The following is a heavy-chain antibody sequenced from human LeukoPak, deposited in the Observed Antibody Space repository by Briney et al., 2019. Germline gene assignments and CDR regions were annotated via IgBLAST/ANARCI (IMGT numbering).Heavy chain of an antibody. Sequence: SETLSLTCAVYGGSFSGYYWSWIRQPPGKGLEWIGEINHSGSTNYSPSLKSRVTISVDTSKNQFSLKLSSVTAADTAVYYCARGVAECSGGSCYSHINWFDPWGQGTLVTVSS. J-gene: IGHJ5*02. D-gene: IGHD2-15*01. CDR1: GGSFSGYY. CDR2: INHSGST. CDR3: ARGVAECSGGSCYSHINWFDP. V-gene: IGHV4-34*01.